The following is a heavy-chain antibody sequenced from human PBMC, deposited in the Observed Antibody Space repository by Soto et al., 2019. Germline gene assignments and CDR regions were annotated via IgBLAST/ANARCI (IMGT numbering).Heavy chain of an antibody. J-gene: IGHJ4*02. Sequence: EVQLVESGGGLVQPGGSLRLSCAASGFTVSTIYMSWVRQAPGKGLEWVSTIYSDGRTYYADSVKGRFTMSRDDAKNTLFLQMNSLRVEDTAVYYCARDIVYCGQGTLVTVSS. CDR2: IYSDGRT. CDR1: GFTVSTIY. V-gene: IGHV3-66*01. CDR3: ARDIVY.